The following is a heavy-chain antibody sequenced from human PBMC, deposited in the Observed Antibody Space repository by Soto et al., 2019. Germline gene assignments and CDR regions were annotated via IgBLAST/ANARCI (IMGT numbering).Heavy chain of an antibody. CDR2: ISSGGSSI. Sequence: PGGSLRLSCAASGFTFSDYYMTWIRQAPGKGLEWVSYISSGGSSIYYADSVKGRFTISRDNAKNSLYLQMNSLRAEDTAMYYCASLAIGTIIRGAHDFWGQGTLVTVSS. V-gene: IGHV3-11*01. CDR3: ASLAIGTIIRGAHDF. CDR1: GFTFSDYY. J-gene: IGHJ4*02. D-gene: IGHD3-10*01.